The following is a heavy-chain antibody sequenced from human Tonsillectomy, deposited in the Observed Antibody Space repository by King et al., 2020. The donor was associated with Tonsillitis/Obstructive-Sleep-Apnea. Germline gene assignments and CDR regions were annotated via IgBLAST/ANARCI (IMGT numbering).Heavy chain of an antibody. CDR1: GSSISSSSYY. D-gene: IGHD4-17*01. Sequence: LQLQESGPGLVKPSETLSLTCTVSGSSISSSSYYWGWIRQPPGKGLEWIGSIYYSGSTYYNPSLKSRVTISVDTSKNQFSLKLSSVTAADTAVYYCARLGRGDYEVDYWGQGTLVTVSS. J-gene: IGHJ4*02. V-gene: IGHV4-39*01. CDR3: ARLGRGDYEVDY. CDR2: IYYSGST.